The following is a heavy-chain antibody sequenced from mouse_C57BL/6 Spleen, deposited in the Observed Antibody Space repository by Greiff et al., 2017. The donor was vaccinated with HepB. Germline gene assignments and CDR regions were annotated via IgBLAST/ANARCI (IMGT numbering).Heavy chain of an antibody. D-gene: IGHD1-1*01. V-gene: IGHV1-18*01. CDR3: ARHYGSSYWYFDV. J-gene: IGHJ1*03. CDR2: INPNNGGT. Sequence: DVHLVESGPELVKPGASVKIPCKASGYTFTDYNMDWVKQSHGKSLEWIGDINPNNGGTIYNQKFKGKATLTVDKSSSTAYMELRSLTSEDTAVYYCARHYGSSYWYFDVWGTGTTVTVSS. CDR1: GYTFTDYN.